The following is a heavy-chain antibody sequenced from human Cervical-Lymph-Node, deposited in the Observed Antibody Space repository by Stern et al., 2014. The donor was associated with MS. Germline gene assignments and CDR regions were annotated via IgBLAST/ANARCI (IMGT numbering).Heavy chain of an antibody. D-gene: IGHD3-10*01. V-gene: IGHV4-59*01. CDR1: GGSMSPYY. J-gene: IGHJ4*02. CDR3: ARESFYGSGLGY. Sequence: VHLVESGPGLVKPSETLSLTCSVSGGSMSPYYWTWIRQPPGGRLEWIGYIYHTGSANYNPSLSSRVSISLDTSKNQFFLRLFSVTAADTAVYYCARESFYGSGLGYWGRGTLVTVSS. CDR2: IYHTGSA.